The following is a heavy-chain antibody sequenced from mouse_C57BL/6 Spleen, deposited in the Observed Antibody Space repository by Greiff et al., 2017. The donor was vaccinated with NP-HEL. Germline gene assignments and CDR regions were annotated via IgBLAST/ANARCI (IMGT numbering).Heavy chain of an antibody. CDR2: IDPETGGT. Sequence: QVQLQQSGAELVRPGASVTLSCKASGYTFTDYEMHWVKQTPVHGLEWIGAIDPETGGTAYNQKFKGKAILTADKSSSTAYMELRSLTSEDSAVYYCTRSGLLLYMDYWGQGTSVTVSS. J-gene: IGHJ4*01. CDR3: TRSGLLLYMDY. CDR1: GYTFTDYE. V-gene: IGHV1-15*01. D-gene: IGHD1-1*01.